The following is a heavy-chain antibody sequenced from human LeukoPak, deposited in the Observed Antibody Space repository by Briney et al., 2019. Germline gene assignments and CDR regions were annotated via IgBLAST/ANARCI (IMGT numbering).Heavy chain of an antibody. CDR2: IYTSGST. Sequence: PSETLSLTCTVSGGSISSGSYYWSWIRQPAGKGLEWIGRIYTSGSTNYNPSLKSRVTISVDTFKNQFSLKLSSVTAADTAVYYCAREGDYYGSGNWGQGTLVTVSS. J-gene: IGHJ4*02. CDR1: GGSISSGSYY. V-gene: IGHV4-61*02. CDR3: AREGDYYGSGN. D-gene: IGHD3-10*01.